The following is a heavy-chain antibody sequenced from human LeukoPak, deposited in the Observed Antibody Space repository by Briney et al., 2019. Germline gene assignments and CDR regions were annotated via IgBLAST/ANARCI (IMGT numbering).Heavy chain of an antibody. J-gene: IGHJ3*02. D-gene: IGHD2-21*02. CDR3: AVYRMLAYCGGDCPDDAFDI. V-gene: IGHV1-18*01. Sequence: ASVKVSCKASVYTVTPYVITWVRQAAGRGLEWMGWITPNNGNINYAQKFQSRFTMTTDASTTTAYMELSSLRSEDKAVYYCAVYRMLAYCGGDCPDDAFDIWGQGTMVTVSS. CDR1: VYTVTPYV. CDR2: ITPNNGNI.